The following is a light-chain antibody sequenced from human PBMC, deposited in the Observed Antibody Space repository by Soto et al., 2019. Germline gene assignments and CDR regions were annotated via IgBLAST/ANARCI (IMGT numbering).Light chain of an antibody. CDR1: KNDIGVYDF. Sequence: QSVLTQPPSASGSPGQSVTISCTGTKNDIGVYDFVSWYQHHPGKAPRLIIYEVVQRPSGVPDRFSGSKSGNTASLPVSGLQAGDGAYYFGKSYPGSNPFVLGSGTKLPVL. J-gene: IGLJ1*01. CDR3: KSYPGSNPFV. CDR2: EVV. V-gene: IGLV2-8*01.